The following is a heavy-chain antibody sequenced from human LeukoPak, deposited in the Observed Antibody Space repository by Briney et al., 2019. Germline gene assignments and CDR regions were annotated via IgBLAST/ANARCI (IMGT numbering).Heavy chain of an antibody. CDR3: VRRGDASSGWGDHDF. J-gene: IGHJ4*02. CDR1: GFTFSNYV. D-gene: IGHD6-19*01. V-gene: IGHV3-23*01. Sequence: QAGGSLRLSCAASGFTFSNYVMNWVRQAPGKGLEWLSGLTGDSTDIEYADSVRGRFTISRDNSKNMVHLQMNSLTGEDTALYYCVRRGDASSGWGDHDFWGQGALVTVSS. CDR2: LTGDSTDI.